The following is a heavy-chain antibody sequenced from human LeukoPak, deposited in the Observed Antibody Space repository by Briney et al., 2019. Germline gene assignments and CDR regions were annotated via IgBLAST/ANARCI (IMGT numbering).Heavy chain of an antibody. CDR3: ARTYGSSGLGYFDL. V-gene: IGHV4-59*01. CDR2: IYYSGST. Sequence: SETLSLTCTVSGGSIGSYYWSWIRQPPGKGLEWIGYIYYSGSTNYSPSLKSRLTISVDTSKNQFSLKLSSVNAADTAVYYCARTYGSSGLGYFDLWGRGTLVTVSS. D-gene: IGHD6-13*01. J-gene: IGHJ2*01. CDR1: GGSIGSYY.